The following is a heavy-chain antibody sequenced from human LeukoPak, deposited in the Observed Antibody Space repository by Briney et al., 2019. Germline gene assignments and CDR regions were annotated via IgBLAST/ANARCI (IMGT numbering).Heavy chain of an antibody. D-gene: IGHD3-22*01. CDR3: AKDPYYYDSSGYFHDLDY. J-gene: IGHJ4*02. CDR2: ISGSGGST. Sequence: GGSLRFSCAASGFTFSSYAMSRVRQAPGKGLEWVSAISGSGGSTYYADSVKGRLTISRDNSKNTLYLQMNSLRAEDTAVYYCAKDPYYYDSSGYFHDLDYWGQGTLVTVSS. V-gene: IGHV3-23*01. CDR1: GFTFSSYA.